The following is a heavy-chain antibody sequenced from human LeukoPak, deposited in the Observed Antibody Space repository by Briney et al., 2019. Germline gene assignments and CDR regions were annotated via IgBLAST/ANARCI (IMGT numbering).Heavy chain of an antibody. CDR2: IYPGDSDT. CDR3: ARGVGSSWDYYYYGMDV. Sequence: GESLKISCKGSGYSFTSYWIGWVRQMPGKGLEWMGIIYPGDSDTRYSPSFQGQVTISADKSISTAYPQWSSLKASDTAMYYCARGVGSSWDYYYYGMDVWGQGTTVTVSS. V-gene: IGHV5-51*01. CDR1: GYSFTSYW. J-gene: IGHJ6*02. D-gene: IGHD6-13*01.